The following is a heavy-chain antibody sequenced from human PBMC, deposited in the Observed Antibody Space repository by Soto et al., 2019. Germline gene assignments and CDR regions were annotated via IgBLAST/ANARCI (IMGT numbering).Heavy chain of an antibody. V-gene: IGHV1-69*01. CDR3: GRGLSPDSSGYPLGVDY. D-gene: IGHD3-22*01. CDR2: IIPIFGTA. Sequence: QVQLVQSGAEVKKPGSSVKVSCKASGGTFSSYAISWVRQAPGQGLEWMGGIIPIFGTANYAQKFQGRVTVTADESTSKAYMGLSSLSSEDRAVYYCGRGLSPDSSGYPLGVDYWGQGTLVTVSS. J-gene: IGHJ4*02. CDR1: GGTFSSYA.